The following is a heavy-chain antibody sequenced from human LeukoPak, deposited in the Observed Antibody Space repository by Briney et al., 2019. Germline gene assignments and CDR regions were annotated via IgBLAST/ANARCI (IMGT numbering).Heavy chain of an antibody. CDR3: ARAEGYYDSSGYRGGSASVSY. Sequence: SETLYLTYAVYVGALSRYYWTWTRQPPGKGLEWIGEINHTGSTNYHPSLTSQVTISVDTSKNQFSLKLSSVTAAETAVYFCARAEGYYDSSGYRGGSASVSYWGQGTLVTVSS. CDR1: VGALSRYY. CDR2: INHTGST. J-gene: IGHJ4*02. D-gene: IGHD3-22*01. V-gene: IGHV4-34*01.